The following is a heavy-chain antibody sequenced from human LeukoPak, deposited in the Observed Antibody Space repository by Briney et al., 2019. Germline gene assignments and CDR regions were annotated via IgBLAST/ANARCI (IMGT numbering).Heavy chain of an antibody. CDR1: GFTLSNYW. Sequence: GGSLRLSCAGSGFTLSNYWMTWVRQAPGKGLEWVANIKEDGSEKYYVDSVKGRFTISRDDAKNSLYLQMNSLRAEDTAVYYCARDPSSDAFDIWGQGTMVTVSS. CDR3: ARDPSSDAFDI. V-gene: IGHV3-7*05. CDR2: IKEDGSEK. J-gene: IGHJ3*02.